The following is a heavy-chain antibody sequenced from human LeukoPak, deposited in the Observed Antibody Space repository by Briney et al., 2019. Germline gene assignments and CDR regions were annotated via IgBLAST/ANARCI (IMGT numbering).Heavy chain of an antibody. J-gene: IGHJ4*02. Sequence: SETLSLTCTVSGGSISSYYWSWIRQPAGKGLEWIGRIYTSGSTNYNPSLKSRVTISVDTSKNQFSLKLSSVTAADTAVYYCARINYDSWSGYSTGGFDYWGQGTLVTVSS. CDR2: IYTSGST. CDR3: ARINYDSWSGYSTGGFDY. D-gene: IGHD3-3*01. V-gene: IGHV4-4*07. CDR1: GGSISSYY.